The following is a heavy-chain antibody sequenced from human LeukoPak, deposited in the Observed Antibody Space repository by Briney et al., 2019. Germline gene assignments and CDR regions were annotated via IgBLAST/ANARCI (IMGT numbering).Heavy chain of an antibody. CDR3: ARAHKKSGYYFDY. V-gene: IGHV1-18*01. D-gene: IGHD3-10*01. J-gene: IGHJ4*02. CDR1: GYTFTSYG. Sequence: ASVKVSCKASGYTFTSYGISWVRQAPGQGLEWMGWISAYNGNTSYAQKFQGRVTMTRDTSTSTVYMELSSLRSEDTAVYYCARAHKKSGYYFDYWGQGTLVTVSS. CDR2: ISAYNGNT.